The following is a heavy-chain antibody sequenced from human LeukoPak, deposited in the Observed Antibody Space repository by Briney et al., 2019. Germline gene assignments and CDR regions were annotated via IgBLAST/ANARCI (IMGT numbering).Heavy chain of an antibody. CDR3: ASLLEFTPGIGERLDAFDI. CDR2: IRSSSSTI. J-gene: IGHJ3*02. V-gene: IGHV3-48*04. D-gene: IGHD1-1*01. CDR1: GFTFSTYS. Sequence: PGGSLRLSCAASGFTFSTYSMNWVRQAPGKGLEWVSYIRSSSSTIYYADSVKGRFTISRDNAKNTLYLQMNSLRAEDTAVYYCASLLEFTPGIGERLDAFDIWGQGTMVTVSS.